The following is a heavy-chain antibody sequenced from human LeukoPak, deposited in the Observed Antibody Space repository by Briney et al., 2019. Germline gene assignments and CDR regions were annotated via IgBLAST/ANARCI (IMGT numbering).Heavy chain of an antibody. CDR2: IRSKAYGGTT. Sequence: TGGSLRLSCTASGFTFGDYAMSWVRQAPGKGLEWVGFIRSKAYGGTTEYAASVKGRFTTSRDDSKSIAYLQMNSLKTEDTAVYYCTSILYYDILTGWEPYYFDYWGQGTLVTVSS. CDR3: TSILYYDILTGWEPYYFDY. V-gene: IGHV3-49*04. CDR1: GFTFGDYA. J-gene: IGHJ4*02. D-gene: IGHD3-9*01.